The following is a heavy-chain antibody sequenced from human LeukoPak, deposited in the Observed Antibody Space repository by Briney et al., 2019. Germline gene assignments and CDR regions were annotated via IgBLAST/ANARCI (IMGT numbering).Heavy chain of an antibody. CDR2: IYSGGST. Sequence: GGSLRLSCAASGFTVSSNYMSWVRQAPGKGLEWVSVIYSGGSTYYADSVKGRFTISRDNSKNTLYLQMNRLRAEDTAVYYCARDQSGSYYGPFDYWGQGTRVTVSS. J-gene: IGHJ4*02. D-gene: IGHD2-15*01. V-gene: IGHV3-53*01. CDR3: ARDQSGSYYGPFDY. CDR1: GFTVSSNY.